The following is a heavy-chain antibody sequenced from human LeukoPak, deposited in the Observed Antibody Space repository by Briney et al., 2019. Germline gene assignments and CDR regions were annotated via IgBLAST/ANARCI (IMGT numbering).Heavy chain of an antibody. CDR2: IYYSGST. CDR1: GGSISSYY. D-gene: IGHD3-10*01. V-gene: IGHV4-59*01. Sequence: SETLSLTCTVSGGSISSYYGSWIRQPPGKGLEWIGYIYYSGSTNYNPSLKSRVTISVDTSKNQFSLKLSSVTAADTAVYYCARVLLWLGESPFYGMYVCGQRTTVTVSS. J-gene: IGHJ6*02. CDR3: ARVLLWLGESPFYGMYV.